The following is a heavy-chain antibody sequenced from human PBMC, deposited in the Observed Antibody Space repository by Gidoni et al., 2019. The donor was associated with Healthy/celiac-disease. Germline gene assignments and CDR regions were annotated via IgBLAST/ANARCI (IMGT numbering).Heavy chain of an antibody. CDR3: ARVPGRGNYDYYYYGMDV. Sequence: QVQLVQSGAEVKKPGSSVKVSCKTSGGTFSSYSITWVRPAPGQGLEWMGGIILILGRANYAQKFQGIVTITEDESTSTAYMELSSRRAEDTAVYYCARVPGRGNYDYYYYGMDVWGQGTTVTVSS. CDR2: IILILGRA. V-gene: IGHV1-69*01. J-gene: IGHJ6*02. CDR1: GGTFSSYS. D-gene: IGHD4-4*01.